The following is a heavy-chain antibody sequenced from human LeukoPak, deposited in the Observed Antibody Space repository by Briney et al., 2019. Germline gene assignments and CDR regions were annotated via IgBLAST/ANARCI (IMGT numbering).Heavy chain of an antibody. D-gene: IGHD3-22*01. CDR3: ARGPPTDYYDSSGFYYVFDY. J-gene: IGHJ4*02. Sequence: KSSETLTLTCAVYGGSFSGYYWSWIRQPPGKGLEWIGEINHSGSINYNPSLKSRVTISVDTSKNQFSLKLSSVTAADTAVYFCARGPPTDYYDSSGFYYVFDYWGQGTLVTVSS. CDR2: INHSGSI. CDR1: GGSFSGYY. V-gene: IGHV4-34*01.